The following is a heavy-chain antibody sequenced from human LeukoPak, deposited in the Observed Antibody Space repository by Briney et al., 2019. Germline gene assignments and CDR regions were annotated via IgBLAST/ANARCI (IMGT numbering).Heavy chain of an antibody. D-gene: IGHD3-22*01. CDR1: GGSISSGSYY. CDR2: IYTSGST. J-gene: IGHJ4*02. CDR3: ARVSYDTSGYYYGSYDC. Sequence: SQTLSLTCTVSGGSISSGSYYWSWIRQPAGKGLEWIGRIYTSGSTNYNPSLKSRVTISVDTSKNQFSLKLSSVTAADTAVYYCARVSYDTSGYYYGSYDCWGQGTLVTVSS. V-gene: IGHV4-61*02.